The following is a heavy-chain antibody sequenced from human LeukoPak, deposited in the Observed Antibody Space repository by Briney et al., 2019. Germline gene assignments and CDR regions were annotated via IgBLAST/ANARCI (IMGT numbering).Heavy chain of an antibody. CDR1: GGSISSYY. CDR2: IYYSGST. D-gene: IGHD3-22*01. J-gene: IGHJ5*02. V-gene: IGHV4-59*01. CDR3: ARDSGNYYDSSGYYYWFDP. Sequence: NTSETLSLTCTVPGGSISSYYWSWIRQPPGKGLEWIGYIYYSGSTNYNPSLKSRVTVSVDTSKNQFSLKLSSVTAADTAVYYCARDSGNYYDSSGYYYWFDPWGQGTLVTVSS.